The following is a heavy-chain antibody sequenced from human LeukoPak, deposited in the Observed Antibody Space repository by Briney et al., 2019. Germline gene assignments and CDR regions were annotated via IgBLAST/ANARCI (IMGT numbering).Heavy chain of an antibody. CDR1: GCTFTSYY. CDR3: ARKGSSGIFPLDY. D-gene: IGHD2/OR15-2a*01. V-gene: IGHV1-46*01. CDR2: INPSGGST. J-gene: IGHJ4*02. Sequence: ASVKVSCKASGCTFTSYYMHWVRQAPGQGLEWMGIINPSGGSTSYAQKFQGRVTMTRDMSTSTVYMELSSLRSEDTAVYYCARKGSSGIFPLDYWGQGTLVTVSS.